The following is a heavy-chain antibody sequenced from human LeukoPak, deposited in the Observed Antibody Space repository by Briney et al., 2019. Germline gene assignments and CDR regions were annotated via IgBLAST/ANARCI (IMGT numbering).Heavy chain of an antibody. CDR3: ARALSYSYGPIDY. J-gene: IGHJ4*02. CDR1: GFSFRSYA. Sequence: GGSLRLTCAASGFSFRSYAMYWVRQAPGKGLEYVSAISSNGGSTYYAKSVKGRSSISRDNSKNTLYLQMGSLRVEDMAIYYCARALSYSYGPIDYWGQGTLVTVSS. D-gene: IGHD5-18*01. CDR2: ISSNGGST. V-gene: IGHV3-64*01.